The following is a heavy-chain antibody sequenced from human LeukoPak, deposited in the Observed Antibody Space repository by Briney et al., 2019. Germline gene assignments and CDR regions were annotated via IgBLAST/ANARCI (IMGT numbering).Heavy chain of an antibody. Sequence: ASVKVSCKASGYTFTSYYMHWVRQAPGQGLEWMGIINPSGGSTSYAQKFQGRVTMTRDMSTSTVYMELSSLRSEDTAVYYCARDKDIVATMDAFDIWGQGTMVTVSS. CDR2: INPSGGST. J-gene: IGHJ3*02. V-gene: IGHV1-46*01. D-gene: IGHD5-12*01. CDR1: GYTFTSYY. CDR3: ARDKDIVATMDAFDI.